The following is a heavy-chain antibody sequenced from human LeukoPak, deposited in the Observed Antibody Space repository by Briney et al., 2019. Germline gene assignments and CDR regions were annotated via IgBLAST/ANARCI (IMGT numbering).Heavy chain of an antibody. D-gene: IGHD6-6*01. CDR1: GFTFSSYE. Sequence: GGSLRLSCAASGFTFSSYEMNWVRQAPGKGLEWVSYISSSGSTIYYADSVKGRFTISRDNAKNSLYLQMNSLRAEDTALYYCARDEGLSSSPSDYWGQGTLVTVSS. V-gene: IGHV3-48*03. CDR2: ISSSGSTI. J-gene: IGHJ4*02. CDR3: ARDEGLSSSPSDY.